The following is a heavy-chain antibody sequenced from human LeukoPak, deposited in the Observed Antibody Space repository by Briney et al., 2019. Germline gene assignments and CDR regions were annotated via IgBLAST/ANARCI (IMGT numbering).Heavy chain of an antibody. CDR3: ARDNSVWDTALDY. D-gene: IGHD5-18*01. CDR1: GGTFSSYA. Sequence: SVKVSCKASGGTFSSYAISWVRQAPGQGLEWMGRIIPILGIANYAQKFQGRVTITADKSTSTAYMELSSLRSEDTAVYYCARDNSVWDTALDYWAREPWSPSPQ. J-gene: IGHJ4*02. CDR2: IIPILGIA. V-gene: IGHV1-69*04.